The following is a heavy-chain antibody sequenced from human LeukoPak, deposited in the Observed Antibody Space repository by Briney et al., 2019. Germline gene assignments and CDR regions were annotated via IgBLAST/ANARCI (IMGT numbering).Heavy chain of an antibody. CDR3: ARGYYYYMDV. J-gene: IGHJ6*03. CDR2: INTDGSGT. Sequence: GGSLRLSCAASGFTFSSYWMHWVRQAPGKGLVWVSRINTDGSGTTYADSVKGRLTISRDNAKNTLYLQMNSLRAEDTAVYYCARGYYYYMDVWGKGTTVTVSS. CDR1: GFTFSSYW. V-gene: IGHV3-74*01.